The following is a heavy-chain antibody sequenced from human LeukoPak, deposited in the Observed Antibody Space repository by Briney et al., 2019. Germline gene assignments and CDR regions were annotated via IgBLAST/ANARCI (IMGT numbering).Heavy chain of an antibody. CDR3: ARAPTVLVGYCSSSSCQADY. D-gene: IGHD2-2*01. CDR1: GITVNSNY. CDR2: IYSGGST. V-gene: IGHV3-53*01. J-gene: IGHJ4*02. Sequence: HPGGSLRLSCAASGITVNSNYMSWVRQAPGKGLEWVSVIYSGGSTYYADSVKGRFTISRGNAENSLYLQMNSLRVEDTAVYYCARAPTVLVGYCSSSSCQADYWGQGTLVTVSS.